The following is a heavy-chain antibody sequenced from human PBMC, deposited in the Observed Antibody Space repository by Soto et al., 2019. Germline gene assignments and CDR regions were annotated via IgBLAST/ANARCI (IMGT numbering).Heavy chain of an antibody. J-gene: IGHJ4*02. Sequence: EGSLRLSCAASGFTFDDYGMSWVRQAPGKGLECVSYISSDETIVNYADSVKGRFTISRDSAKNSLFLQMNSLRDEDTAVYYCVRGGGVGTTWGYYWGQGAQVTVSS. CDR2: ISSDETIV. CDR1: GFTFDDYG. D-gene: IGHD1-26*01. V-gene: IGHV3-48*02. CDR3: VRGGGVGTTWGYY.